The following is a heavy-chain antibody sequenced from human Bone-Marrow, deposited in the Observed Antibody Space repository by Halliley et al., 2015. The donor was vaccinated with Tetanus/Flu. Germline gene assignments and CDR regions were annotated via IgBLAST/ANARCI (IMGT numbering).Heavy chain of an antibody. V-gene: IGHV3-7*03. CDR2: KDQHGTGI. D-gene: IGHD1-20*01. J-gene: IGHJ6*02. CDR3: ARNTWIKIFHYYGLNV. Sequence: KDQHGTGIYYADSVKGRFTNSRDNAKNPFFLQMNSLGAGDTATYYCARNTWIKIFHYYGLNVWGQGVTVTVS.